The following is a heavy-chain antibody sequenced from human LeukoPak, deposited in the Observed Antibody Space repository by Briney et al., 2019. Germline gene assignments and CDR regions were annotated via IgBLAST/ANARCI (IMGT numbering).Heavy chain of an antibody. V-gene: IGHV4-30-4*08. D-gene: IGHD1-26*01. CDR3: ARDGKGPVGATGVNAFDI. CDR1: GGSISSGDYY. J-gene: IGHJ3*02. Sequence: KPSQTLSLTCTVSGGSISSGDYYWSWIRQPPGKGLEWVGYIYYSGSTYYNPSLKSRVTISVDTSKNQFSLKLSSVTAADTAVYYCARDGKGPVGATGVNAFDIWGQGTMVTVSS. CDR2: IYYSGST.